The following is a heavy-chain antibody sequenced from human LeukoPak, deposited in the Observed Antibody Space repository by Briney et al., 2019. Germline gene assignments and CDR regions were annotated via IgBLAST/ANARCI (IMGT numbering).Heavy chain of an antibody. J-gene: IGHJ4*02. CDR2: FYHTGTT. V-gene: IGHV4-38-2*02. CDR3: AIRSGWYLQPPDY. D-gene: IGHD6-19*01. Sequence: SETLSLTCTVSGYSISSSYFWGWIRQPPGKGLEWIGSFYHTGTTYYNPSLKSRVTISVDTSKNQFSLKLSSVTAADTAVYYCAIRSGWYLQPPDYWGQGTLVTVSS. CDR1: GYSISSSYF.